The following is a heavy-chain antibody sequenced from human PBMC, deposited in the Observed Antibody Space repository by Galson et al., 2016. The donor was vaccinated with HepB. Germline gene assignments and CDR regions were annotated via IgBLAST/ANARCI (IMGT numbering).Heavy chain of an antibody. V-gene: IGHV3-23*01. D-gene: IGHD3-16*02. CDR1: GFSFSTYA. Sequence: SCAVSGFSFSTYAMSWVRQAPGKGLVWVSTIGGSGDNTYYADSVKGRITISRDNSMNTLYLQMNSLRAEDTAVYYCAKDLLSDYVWGSYRFQDWGQGAPVTVSS. CDR2: IGGSGDNT. J-gene: IGHJ4*02. CDR3: AKDLLSDYVWGSYRFQD.